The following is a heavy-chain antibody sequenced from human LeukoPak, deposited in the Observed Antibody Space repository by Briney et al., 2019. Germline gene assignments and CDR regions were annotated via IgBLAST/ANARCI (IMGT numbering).Heavy chain of an antibody. V-gene: IGHV3-21*01. J-gene: IGHJ4*02. CDR1: GFTFSSYS. Sequence: GGSLRLSCAASGFTFSSYSMNWVRQAPGKGLEWVSSISSSGSYIYYADSVKGRFTISRDNAKNSLYLQMNSLRAEDTAVYYCARDWHSSGWYYFDYWGQGTLVTVSS. CDR2: ISSSGSYI. D-gene: IGHD6-19*01. CDR3: ARDWHSSGWYYFDY.